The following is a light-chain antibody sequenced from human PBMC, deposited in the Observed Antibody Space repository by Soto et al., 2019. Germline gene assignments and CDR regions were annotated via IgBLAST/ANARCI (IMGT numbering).Light chain of an antibody. CDR3: QQYNSYSMYT. J-gene: IGKJ2*01. CDR2: DAS. Sequence: DIQMTQSPSTLSASVGDRVTITCRASQSISSWLAWYQQKPGKAPKLLIYDASSLESGVPSRFSGSGSGTEFARTISSLQPDDFATYCCQQYNSYSMYTFGQGTKLEIK. CDR1: QSISSW. V-gene: IGKV1-5*01.